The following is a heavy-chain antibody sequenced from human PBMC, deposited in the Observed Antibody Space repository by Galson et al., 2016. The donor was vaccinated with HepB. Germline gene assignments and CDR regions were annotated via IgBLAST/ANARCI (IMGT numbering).Heavy chain of an antibody. V-gene: IGHV4-59*01. CDR3: ARELYGSGSREFDP. CDR2: AHYSGST. D-gene: IGHD3-10*01. CDR1: GGSITSYY. Sequence: SETLSLTCTVSGGSITSYYWSWIRQPPGKGLEWIGFAHYSGSTNYNPSLKSRVTISLDTSKNHFSLKLNSVTAADTAVYYCARELYGSGSREFDPWGQGTLVTVSS. J-gene: IGHJ5*02.